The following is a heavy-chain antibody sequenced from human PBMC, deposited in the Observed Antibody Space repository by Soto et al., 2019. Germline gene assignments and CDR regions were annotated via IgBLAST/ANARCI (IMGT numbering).Heavy chain of an antibody. CDR3: ARDYRQRCSTTRCFNPIDY. CDR2: ISSSSTYI. V-gene: IGHV3-21*01. Sequence: PGGSLRLSCAASGFTFSDYSMNWVRQAPGKGLDWVSSISSSSTYIYYADSVKGRFTISRDNAKSSLYLQMNSLRGEDTGVHYCARDYRQRCSTTRCFNPIDYWGQGTLVTVSS. J-gene: IGHJ4*02. CDR1: GFTFSDYS. D-gene: IGHD2-2*01.